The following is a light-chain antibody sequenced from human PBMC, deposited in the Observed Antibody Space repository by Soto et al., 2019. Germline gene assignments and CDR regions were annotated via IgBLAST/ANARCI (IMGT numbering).Light chain of an antibody. J-gene: IGLJ2*01. V-gene: IGLV2-23*01. CDR2: EGN. CDR1: SSDVGSYNL. CDR3: CSYAGTSTRVV. Sequence: QSALTQPASVSGSPGQSITISCTGTSSDVGSYNLVSWYQQHPGKAPKLIIYEGNKRPSGVSDRFSGSKSGNTASLTISGLQAEDEAYYYCCSYAGTSTRVVFGGGTKLTVL.